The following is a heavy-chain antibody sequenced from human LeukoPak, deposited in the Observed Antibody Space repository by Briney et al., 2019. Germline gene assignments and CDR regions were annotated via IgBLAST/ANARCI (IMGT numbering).Heavy chain of an antibody. CDR1: GGSISSGSYY. CDR2: IYTSGST. D-gene: IGHD4-23*01. J-gene: IGHJ4*02. Sequence: PSETLSLTCTVSGGSISSGSYYWSWVRQPAGKGLEWIGRIYTSGSTNYNPSLKSRVTISVDTSKNQFSLKLSSVTAADTAVYYCARMPVDWYGGNMYYFDNWGQGTLGTVSS. CDR3: ARMPVDWYGGNMYYFDN. V-gene: IGHV4-61*02.